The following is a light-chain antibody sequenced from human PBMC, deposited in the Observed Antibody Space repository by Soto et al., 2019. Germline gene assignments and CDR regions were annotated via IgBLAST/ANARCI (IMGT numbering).Light chain of an antibody. J-gene: IGKJ4*01. CDR1: QSISSN. CDR2: RAS. CDR3: QPYNNWPLT. Sequence: EIVMTQSPASLFVSSGEKATVSCRASQSISSNLAWYQQKLGQAPRLLIYRASTRATGVPTRFSGSRSGAEFTLTINSLQSEDFAVYYCQPYNNWPLTCGGGNTGAIK. V-gene: IGKV3-15*01.